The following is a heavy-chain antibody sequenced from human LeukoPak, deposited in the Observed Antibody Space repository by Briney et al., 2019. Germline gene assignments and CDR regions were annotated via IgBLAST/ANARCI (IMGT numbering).Heavy chain of an antibody. CDR1: GFTVITND. CDR2: LYSDGNT. CDR3: ARESPLAYYYDSSGHGS. J-gene: IGHJ4*02. D-gene: IGHD3-22*01. Sequence: GGSLRLSCAASGFTVITNDMTWVRQAPGKGLEWVSVLYSDGNTKYADSVQGRFTISRDNSKNTLYLEMNSLSPDDTAVYYCARESPLAYYYDSSGHGSWGQGTLVTVSS. V-gene: IGHV3-53*01.